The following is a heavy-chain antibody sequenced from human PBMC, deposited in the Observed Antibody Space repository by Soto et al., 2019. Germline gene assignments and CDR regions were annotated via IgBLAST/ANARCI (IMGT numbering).Heavy chain of an antibody. CDR3: AKDPKYVPTVPADY. CDR1: GFTFSSYG. J-gene: IGHJ4*02. Sequence: GGSLSLSCAASGFTFSSYGMHWVRQAPGKGLEWVAVISYDGSNKYYADSVKGRFTISRDNSKNTLYLQMNSLRAEDTAVYYCAKDPKYVPTVPADYWGQGTLVTVSS. D-gene: IGHD3-10*02. V-gene: IGHV3-30*18. CDR2: ISYDGSNK.